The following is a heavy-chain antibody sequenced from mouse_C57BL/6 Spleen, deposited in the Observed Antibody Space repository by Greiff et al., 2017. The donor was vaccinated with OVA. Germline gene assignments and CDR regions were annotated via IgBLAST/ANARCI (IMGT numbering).Heavy chain of an antibody. CDR2: IYPGDGDT. D-gene: IGHD2-3*01. CDR1: GYAFSSSW. Sequence: QVQLKQSGPELVKPGASVKISCKASGYAFSSSWMNWVKQRPGKGLEWIGRIYPGDGDTNYNGKFKGKATLTADKSSSTAYMQLSSLTSEDSAVYFCARLSLDGYYEFAYWGQGTLVTVSA. J-gene: IGHJ3*01. V-gene: IGHV1-82*01. CDR3: ARLSLDGYYEFAY.